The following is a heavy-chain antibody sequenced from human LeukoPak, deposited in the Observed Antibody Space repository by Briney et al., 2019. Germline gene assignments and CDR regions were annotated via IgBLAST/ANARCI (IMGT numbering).Heavy chain of an antibody. D-gene: IGHD3/OR15-3a*01. V-gene: IGHV3-23*01. J-gene: IGHJ4*02. CDR1: GFTFSTYA. CDR2: ISDSGGTT. CDR3: AKMVGGIFGPFDY. Sequence: PGGSLRLSCAAPGFTFSTYAMSWARQAPGMGLEWVSTISDSGGTTYYADSVKGRFTISRDNSKNTVYLHMNSLRAEDTAVYYCAKMVGGIFGPFDYWGQGTLVTVSS.